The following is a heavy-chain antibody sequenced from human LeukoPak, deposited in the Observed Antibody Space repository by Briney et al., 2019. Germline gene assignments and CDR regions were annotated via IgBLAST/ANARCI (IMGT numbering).Heavy chain of an antibody. CDR1: GASISSYY. CDR2: IYYSGST. J-gene: IGHJ5*02. Sequence: SETLSLTCTVSGASISSYYWSWIRQPPGKGLEWIGYIYYSGSTNYNPSLKSRVTISVDTSKNQFSLKLSSVTAADTAVYYCAGVSHSSGWYGLSYDWFDPWGQGTLVTVSS. V-gene: IGHV4-59*01. CDR3: AGVSHSSGWYGLSYDWFDP. D-gene: IGHD6-19*01.